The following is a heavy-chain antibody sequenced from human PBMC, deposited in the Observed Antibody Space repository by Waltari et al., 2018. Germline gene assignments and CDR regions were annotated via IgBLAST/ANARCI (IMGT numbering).Heavy chain of an antibody. CDR2: IKQDGSEK. CDR3: ARVRYFDPAYDY. V-gene: IGHV3-7*04. J-gene: IGHJ4*02. Sequence: EVQLVESGGGLVQPGGSLRLSCAASGFTFSSSWMSWVRQAPGKGLEWVANIKQDGSEKYYVDSVKGRFTISRDNAKNSLYLQMNSLRAEDTAVYYCARVRYFDPAYDYWGQGTLVTVSS. CDR1: GFTFSSSW. D-gene: IGHD3-9*01.